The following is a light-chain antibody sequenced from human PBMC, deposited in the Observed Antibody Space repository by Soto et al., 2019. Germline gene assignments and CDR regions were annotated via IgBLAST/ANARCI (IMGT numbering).Light chain of an antibody. CDR1: QSIDKW. Sequence: DTQMTQSPSTLSASVGDRVTITCRASQSIDKWLAWYQQKPRKAPKLLIYKASILQSGVPSRFSGSGSGTEFTLTISSLQPDDVGSYFCQQYSRFSWTFGQGTKVEIK. V-gene: IGKV1-5*03. J-gene: IGKJ1*01. CDR2: KAS. CDR3: QQYSRFSWT.